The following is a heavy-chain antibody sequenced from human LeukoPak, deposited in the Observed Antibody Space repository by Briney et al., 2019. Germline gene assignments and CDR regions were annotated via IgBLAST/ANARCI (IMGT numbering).Heavy chain of an antibody. D-gene: IGHD6-13*01. CDR3: ARVQDGSSWYEYFQH. Sequence: NAGGSLRLSCVASGFTFRTYSMNWVRQAPGKGLEWVSSISGSSTYIYYADSVKGRFTISRDNAKNSLFLQMNSLRAEDTAVYYCARVQDGSSWYEYFQHWGQGTLVTVSS. CDR2: ISGSSTYI. V-gene: IGHV3-21*01. J-gene: IGHJ1*01. CDR1: GFTFRTYS.